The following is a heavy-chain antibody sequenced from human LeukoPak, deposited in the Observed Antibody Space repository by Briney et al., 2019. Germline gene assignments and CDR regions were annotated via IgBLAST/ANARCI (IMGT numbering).Heavy chain of an antibody. D-gene: IGHD4-17*01. CDR3: AKQYGDYFDY. CDR1: GFTFSSYW. V-gene: IGHV3-33*06. Sequence: GGSLRLSCAASGFTFSSYWMSWVRQAPGKGLEWVAVIWYDGSNKYYADSVKGRFTISRDNSKNTLYLQMNSLRAEDTAVYYCAKQYGDYFDYWGQGTLVTVSS. CDR2: IWYDGSNK. J-gene: IGHJ4*02.